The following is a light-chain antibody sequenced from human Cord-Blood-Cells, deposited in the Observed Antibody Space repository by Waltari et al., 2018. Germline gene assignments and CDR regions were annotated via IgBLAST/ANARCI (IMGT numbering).Light chain of an antibody. CDR1: QSVLYSSNNKNY. J-gene: IGKJ2*01. Sequence: DIVMTKSPDSLAVSLGERATIHCKSTQSVLYSSNNKNYLAWYQQKPVQPPKLLIYWASTRESGVPDRFSGSGSGTDFTLTISSLQAEDVAVYYCQQYYSTPYTFGQGTKLEIK. CDR3: QQYYSTPYT. CDR2: WAS. V-gene: IGKV4-1*01.